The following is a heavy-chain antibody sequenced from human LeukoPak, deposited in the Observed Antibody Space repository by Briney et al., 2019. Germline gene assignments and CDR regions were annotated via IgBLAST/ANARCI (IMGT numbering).Heavy chain of an antibody. CDR3: TSWRSGYFDY. CDR1: GGSISSYY. V-gene: IGHV4-59*01. D-gene: IGHD1-1*01. Sequence: PSETLSLTCTVSGGSISSYYWSRIRQPPGKGLEWIGYIYYSGTTNYNPSLKSRVTISVDTSKNQFSLKLTSVTAADTAVYYCTSWRSGYFDYWGQGTLVTVPS. J-gene: IGHJ4*02. CDR2: IYYSGTT.